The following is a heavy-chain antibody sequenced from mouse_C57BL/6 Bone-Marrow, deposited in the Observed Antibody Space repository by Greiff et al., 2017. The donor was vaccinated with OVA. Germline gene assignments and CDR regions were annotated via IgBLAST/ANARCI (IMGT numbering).Heavy chain of an antibody. Sequence: VKLQESGPGLVQPSQSLSITCTVSGFSLTSYGVHWVRQSPGKGLEWLGVIWRGGSTAYNAAFISRLSISKDNAKSQVFCKRNRLQADDTSIYYCDRMGGSLRMDYGGQGTSVTVSS. CDR2: IWRGGST. J-gene: IGHJ4*01. D-gene: IGHD1-1*02. CDR1: GFSLTSYG. CDR3: DRMGGSLRMDY. V-gene: IGHV2-2*01.